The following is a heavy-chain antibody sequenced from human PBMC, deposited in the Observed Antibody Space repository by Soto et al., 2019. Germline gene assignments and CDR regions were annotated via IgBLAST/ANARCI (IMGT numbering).Heavy chain of an antibody. D-gene: IGHD3-10*01. CDR2: ISGGAT. CDR1: GFTFRDYG. V-gene: IGHV3-23*01. J-gene: IGHJ4*02. Sequence: EVQLLESGGGLVQPGGSRRLSCAASGFTFRDYGMSWVRQAPGKGLEWVSGISGGATYYADSVKGRFVISRDDSKNTLYLEMDSLRVEDTAVYYCTTGSGWTAGDWGQGNLVTVPS. CDR3: TTGSGWTAGD.